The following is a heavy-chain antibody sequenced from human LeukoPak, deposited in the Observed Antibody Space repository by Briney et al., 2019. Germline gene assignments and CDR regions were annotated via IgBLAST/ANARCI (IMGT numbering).Heavy chain of an antibody. J-gene: IGHJ4*02. Sequence: PSETLSLTCAVYGGSFSGYYWSWIRQPPGKGLEWIGQINHSGSTNYNPSLKSRVTISVDTSKNQFSLKLSSVTAADTAVYYCASGRTSSYHFDYWGQGTLVTVSS. CDR3: ASGRTSSYHFDY. CDR2: INHSGST. CDR1: GGSFSGYY. V-gene: IGHV4-34*01. D-gene: IGHD1-14*01.